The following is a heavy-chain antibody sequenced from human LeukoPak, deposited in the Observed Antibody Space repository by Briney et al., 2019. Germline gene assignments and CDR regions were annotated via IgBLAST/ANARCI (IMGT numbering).Heavy chain of an antibody. D-gene: IGHD2-2*01. CDR2: IKQDGSEK. CDR1: GFTFSSYW. V-gene: IGHV3-7*01. J-gene: IGHJ4*02. CDR3: ARGSPFEPAALPFDY. Sequence: PGGSLRRSCAASGFTFSSYWMSWVRQAPGKGLEWVANIKQDGSEKYYVDSVKGRFTISRDNAKNSLYLQMNSLRAEDTAVYYCARGSPFEPAALPFDYWGQGTLVTVSS.